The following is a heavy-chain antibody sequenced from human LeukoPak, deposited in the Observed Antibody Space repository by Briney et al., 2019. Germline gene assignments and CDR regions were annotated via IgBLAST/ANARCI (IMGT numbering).Heavy chain of an antibody. CDR1: GGSFSGYY. V-gene: IGHV4-34*01. CDR3: ARGKSSSRYCSGGSRSRFDP. CDR2: INHSGST. Sequence: SETLSLTCAVYGGSFSGYYWSWIRQPPGKGLEWIGEINHSGSTNYNPSLKSRVTISVDTSKNQFSLKLSSVTAADTAVYYCARGKSSSRYCSGGSRSRFDPWGQGTLVTVSS. J-gene: IGHJ5*02. D-gene: IGHD2-15*01.